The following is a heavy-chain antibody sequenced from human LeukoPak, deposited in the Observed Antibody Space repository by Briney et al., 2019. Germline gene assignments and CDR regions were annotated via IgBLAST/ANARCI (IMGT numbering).Heavy chain of an antibody. CDR1: GYTFTKYY. V-gene: IGHV1-46*01. CDR2: INPSVGST. J-gene: IGHJ4*02. Sequence: ASVKVSFKASGYTFTKYYMHWVRQAPGQGREWMGMINPSVGSTSYAQNFQGRVTITSDTSTSTVYMEVSSLRSEDTSLYYCGREYCSGGSCYSADYWGQGTLVTVSS. D-gene: IGHD2-15*01. CDR3: GREYCSGGSCYSADY.